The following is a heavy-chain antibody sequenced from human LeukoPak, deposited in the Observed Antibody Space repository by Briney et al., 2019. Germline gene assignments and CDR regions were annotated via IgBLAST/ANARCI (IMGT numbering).Heavy chain of an antibody. CDR3: ARVSVVRGYFQY. Sequence: SDTLSLTCTVSVGSINSGGYYWSWIRQPPGKGLEWIGYIYYSGSTNYNPSLKSRVTISVDTSKNQFSLKLSSVTAADTAVYYCARVSVVRGYFQYWGQGTLVTVSP. J-gene: IGHJ4*02. V-gene: IGHV4-61*08. CDR2: IYYSGST. D-gene: IGHD3-10*01. CDR1: VGSINSGGYY.